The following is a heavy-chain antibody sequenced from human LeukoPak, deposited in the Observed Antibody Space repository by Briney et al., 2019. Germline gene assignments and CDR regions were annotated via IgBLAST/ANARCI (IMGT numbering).Heavy chain of an antibody. CDR3: ARHQGYSSSWYAY. Sequence: SETLSLTCTVSGGSISSSSYYWGSLRQPPGKGLEWIGSIYYSGSTYYNPSLKSRVTISVDTSKNQFSLKLSSVTAADTAVYYCARHQGYSSSWYAYWGQGTLVTVSS. V-gene: IGHV4-39*01. CDR1: GGSISSSSYY. D-gene: IGHD6-13*01. CDR2: IYYSGST. J-gene: IGHJ4*02.